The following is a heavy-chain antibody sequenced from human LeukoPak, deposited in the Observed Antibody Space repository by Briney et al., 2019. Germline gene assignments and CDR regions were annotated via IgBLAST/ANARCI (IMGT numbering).Heavy chain of an antibody. J-gene: IGHJ5*02. V-gene: IGHV1-18*01. CDR3: ARDIVVGATTAWFDP. CDR1: GYTFTSYG. D-gene: IGHD1-26*01. CDR2: ISAYNGNT. Sequence: GASVKVSCKASGYTFTSYGISWVRQAPGQGLEWMGWISAYNGNTNYAQTLQGRVTMTTDTSTSTAYMELRSLRSDDTAVYYCARDIVVGATTAWFDPWGQGTLVTVSS.